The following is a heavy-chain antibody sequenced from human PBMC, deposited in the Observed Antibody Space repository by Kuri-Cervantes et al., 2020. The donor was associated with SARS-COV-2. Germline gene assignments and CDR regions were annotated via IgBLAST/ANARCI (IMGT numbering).Heavy chain of an antibody. V-gene: IGHV3-30-3*01. D-gene: IGHD2-21*01. CDR3: ARERVGVHDY. CDR1: GFTFSSYA. J-gene: IGHJ4*02. CDR2: ISYDGSNK. Sequence: GESLKISCAASGFTFSSYAMLWVRPAPGKGLEWVAIISYDGSNKYYADSVKGRFTISRDNSKNTLYLQMNSLGAEETALYYWARERVGVHDYWGQGTLVTVSS.